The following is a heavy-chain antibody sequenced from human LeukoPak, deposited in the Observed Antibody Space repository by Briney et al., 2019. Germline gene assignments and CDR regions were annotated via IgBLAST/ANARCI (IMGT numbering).Heavy chain of an antibody. CDR1: GLTFSGSW. D-gene: IGHD3-9*01. Sequence: PGGSLRLSCAASGLTFSGSWMNWVRQAPGKGLEWIGEINHSGSTNYNPSLKSRVTISVDTSKNQFSLKLSSVTAADTAVYYCAGGLPVLRYFLYRPNWFDPWGQGTLVTVSS. CDR2: INHSGST. CDR3: AGGLPVLRYFLYRPNWFDP. J-gene: IGHJ5*02. V-gene: IGHV4-34*01.